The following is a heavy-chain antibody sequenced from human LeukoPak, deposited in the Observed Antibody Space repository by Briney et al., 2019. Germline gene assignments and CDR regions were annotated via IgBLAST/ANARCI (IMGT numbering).Heavy chain of an antibody. CDR2: ISSSSSYI. V-gene: IGHV3-21*01. CDR1: GFTFSSYS. D-gene: IGHD3-3*01. CDR3: ARELRFLEWLLFDP. Sequence: GGSLRLSCAASGFTFSSYSMNWVRQAPGKGLEWVSSISSSSSYIYYADSVKGRFTISRDNAKNSLYLQMNSLRAEDTVVYYCARELRFLEWLLFDPWGQGTLVTVSS. J-gene: IGHJ5*02.